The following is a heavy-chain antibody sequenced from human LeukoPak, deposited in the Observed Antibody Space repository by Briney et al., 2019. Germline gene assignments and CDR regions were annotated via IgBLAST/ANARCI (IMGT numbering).Heavy chain of an antibody. D-gene: IGHD3-10*01. J-gene: IGHJ4*02. CDR1: GFTVSSNY. V-gene: IGHV3-53*01. Sequence: GESLRLSCAASGFTVSSNYMTWVRQAPGKGLEWVSVIYSGGSTYYADSVKGRFTISRDNSKNTLYLQMNSLRADDTAVYYCARELRGSGTYYFDYWGQGTLVTVSS. CDR3: ARELRGSGTYYFDY. CDR2: IYSGGST.